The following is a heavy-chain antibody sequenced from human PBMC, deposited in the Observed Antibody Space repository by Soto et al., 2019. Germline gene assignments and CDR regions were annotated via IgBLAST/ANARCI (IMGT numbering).Heavy chain of an antibody. CDR2: IYKDGRT. V-gene: IGHV3-66*01. D-gene: IGHD4-17*01. CDR3: ERDKGNYGDFEFDY. J-gene: IGHJ4*02. CDR1: GFTVSINY. Sequence: EVQLVESGGGLVQPGGSLRLSCADSGFTVSINYMSWVRQAPGEGLEWVSVIYKDGRTYYADSVKGRFSISRDSSKNTVYLQMNSLRAEDTALYYCERDKGNYGDFEFDYWGQGTLVTVSS.